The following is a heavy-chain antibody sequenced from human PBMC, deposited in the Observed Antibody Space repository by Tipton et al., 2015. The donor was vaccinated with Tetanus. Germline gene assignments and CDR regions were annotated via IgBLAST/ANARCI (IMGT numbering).Heavy chain of an antibody. D-gene: IGHD2-15*01. CDR3: AREADCSGGSCFSGDFDN. Sequence: CAASGFIFSSYGIHWVRQAPGKGLEWVAVSWYDGTDKYYADSVKGRFTISRDNSKNTLYLQMNSLRAEDTAVYYRAREADCSGGSCFSGDFDNWGQGTQVTVSS. CDR2: SWYDGTDK. J-gene: IGHJ4*02. V-gene: IGHV3-33*01. CDR1: GFIFSSYG.